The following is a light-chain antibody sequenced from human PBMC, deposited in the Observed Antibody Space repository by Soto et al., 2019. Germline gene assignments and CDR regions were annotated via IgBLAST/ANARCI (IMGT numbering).Light chain of an antibody. CDR3: QQYATSPIT. J-gene: IGKJ5*01. CDR1: QTVISNY. V-gene: IGKV3-20*01. Sequence: EIVLTQSPGTLSLSPGERDTLSCRASQTVISNYLAWYQQKPGQAPRLLIHTASRRATGIPDRFGGSGSGTDFTLTISRLDPEDFEVYFCQQYATSPITFGQGTRLEIK. CDR2: TAS.